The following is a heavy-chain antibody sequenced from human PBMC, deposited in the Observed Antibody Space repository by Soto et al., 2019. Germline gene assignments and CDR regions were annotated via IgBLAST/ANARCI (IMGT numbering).Heavy chain of an antibody. V-gene: IGHV3-23*01. CDR2: ISGSGGST. CDR3: AKAATMVRGVIRDAFDI. Sequence: GGSLRLSCAASGFTFSSYAMSWVRQAPGKGLEWVSAISGSGGSTYYADSVKGRFTISRDNSKNTLYLQMNSLRAEDTAVYYCAKAATMVRGVIRDAFDIWGQGTMVTVSS. D-gene: IGHD3-10*01. J-gene: IGHJ3*02. CDR1: GFTFSSYA.